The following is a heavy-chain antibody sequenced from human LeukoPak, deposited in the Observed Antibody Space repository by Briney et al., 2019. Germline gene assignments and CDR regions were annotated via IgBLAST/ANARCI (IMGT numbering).Heavy chain of an antibody. V-gene: IGHV1-46*01. CDR2: INPSSANT. CDR3: AAQKDPRPLDY. Sequence: AASVKVSCRASGYTFTRNYMHWVRQAPGQGPEWMGIINPSSANTSYAQKFQGRVTMTRDTSTSTVYMELSSLRSEDTAVYYCAAQKDPRPLDYWGQGTLITVSS. CDR1: GYTFTRNY. J-gene: IGHJ4*02.